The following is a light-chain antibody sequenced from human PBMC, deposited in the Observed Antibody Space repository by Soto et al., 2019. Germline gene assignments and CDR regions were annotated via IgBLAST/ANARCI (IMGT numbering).Light chain of an antibody. V-gene: IGKV3-20*01. CDR1: QTLTNIS. J-gene: IGKJ4*02. CDR2: DAS. CDR3: QQYGHSPRT. Sequence: EIVLTQSPGTLSLSPGERVTVSCRASQTLTNISLAWYQQEPGQAPRRLIYDASSKATGIPNRFSGSGSGTDFTLTINNLEPGDPAVYYCQQYGHSPRTFGGGTRVEIK.